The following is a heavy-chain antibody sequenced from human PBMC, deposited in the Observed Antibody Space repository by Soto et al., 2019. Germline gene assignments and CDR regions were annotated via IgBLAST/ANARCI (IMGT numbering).Heavy chain of an antibody. V-gene: IGHV3-72*01. D-gene: IGHD3-10*01. Sequence: EVQLVESGGGLVQPGGSLRLSCAASGFTFSDHYMDWVRQAPGKGLEWVGRSKNKADSYTTEYAASVKGRFTISRDGSKNSLSLQMNSLKPEDTAVYYCTVWGSGNDFGAAWGKGILVTVSS. CDR1: GFTFSDHY. J-gene: IGHJ4*02. CDR3: TVWGSGNDFGAA. CDR2: SKNKADSYTT.